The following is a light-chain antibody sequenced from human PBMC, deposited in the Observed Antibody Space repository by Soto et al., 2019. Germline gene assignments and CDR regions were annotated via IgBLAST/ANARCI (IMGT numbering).Light chain of an antibody. V-gene: IGLV1-40*01. CDR2: GNS. J-gene: IGLJ1*01. CDR3: QSFDSSRFYV. Sequence: QSVLTQPPSVSGAPGPRVTISCTGSSSNIETGYDVHWYQQLPGTAPKLLIYGNSNRPSGGPDRFSGSKSGTSASLAITGLQAEDEADYYCQSFDSSRFYVFGTGTKVTVL. CDR1: SSNIETGYD.